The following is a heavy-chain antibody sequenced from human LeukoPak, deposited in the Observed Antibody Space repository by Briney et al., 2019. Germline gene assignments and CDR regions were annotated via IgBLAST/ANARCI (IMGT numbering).Heavy chain of an antibody. Sequence: PGGSLRLSCAASGFTFSSYEMNWVRQAPGKGLEWVSRISSSGSTIYYADSVKGRFTISRDNAKNSLYLQMNSLRAEDTAVYYCASYPWSSSWYIAHWGQGTLVTVSS. CDR3: ASYPWSSSWYIAH. CDR1: GFTFSSYE. CDR2: ISSSGSTI. D-gene: IGHD6-13*01. J-gene: IGHJ4*02. V-gene: IGHV3-48*03.